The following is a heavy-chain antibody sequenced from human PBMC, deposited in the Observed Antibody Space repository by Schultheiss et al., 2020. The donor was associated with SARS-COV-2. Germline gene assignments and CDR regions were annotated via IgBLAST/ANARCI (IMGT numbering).Heavy chain of an antibody. D-gene: IGHD4-17*01. J-gene: IGHJ4*02. CDR1: GYTLTELS. CDR2: FDPEDGET. V-gene: IGHV1-24*01. Sequence: GESLKISCKVSGYTLTELSMHWVRQAPGKGLEWMGGFDPEDGETIYAQKFQGRVTMTEDTSTDTAYMELSSLRSEDTAVYYCARGLVKKYGDYPDYWGQGTLVTVSS. CDR3: ARGLVKKYGDYPDY.